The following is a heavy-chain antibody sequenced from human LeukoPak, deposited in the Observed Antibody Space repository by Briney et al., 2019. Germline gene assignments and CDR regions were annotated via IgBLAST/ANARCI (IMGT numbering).Heavy chain of an antibody. D-gene: IGHD1-26*01. J-gene: IGHJ4*02. V-gene: IGHV1-2*02. Sequence: ASVKVSCKASGYTFTGYFIHWVRQAPGQGLEWMGWINPNNGGTNYAQKFQSRVTMTRDTSISTGYMELSRLRSDDTALYYCARSSGSYFEPFDYWGQGTLVTVPS. CDR3: ARSSGSYFEPFDY. CDR1: GYTFTGYF. CDR2: INPNNGGT.